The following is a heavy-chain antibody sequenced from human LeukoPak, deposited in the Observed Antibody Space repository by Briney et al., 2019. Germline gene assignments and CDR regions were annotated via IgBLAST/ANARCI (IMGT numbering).Heavy chain of an antibody. Sequence: GGSLRLSCAASGFTFSSYSMNWVRQAPGKGLEWVSSISTSSNYMYYADSVKGRFTISRDNAKSSLYLQMNSLRAEDTAVYYCASSLFDPWGQGTLVTVSP. CDR3: ASSLFDP. V-gene: IGHV3-21*01. CDR2: ISTSSNYM. J-gene: IGHJ5*02. CDR1: GFTFSSYS.